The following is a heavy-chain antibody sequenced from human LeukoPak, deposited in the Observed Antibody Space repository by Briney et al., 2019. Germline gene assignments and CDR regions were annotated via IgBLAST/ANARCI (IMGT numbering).Heavy chain of an antibody. D-gene: IGHD5-18*01. V-gene: IGHV2-5*02. CDR3: ALDRIHLWSS. J-gene: IGHJ5*02. CDR1: GFSLNTSGVG. Sequence: SGPTLVKPTQTLTLTCTFSGFSLNTSGVGVGWIRQPPGKALEWLALIYWDDDKRYSPSLKSRLTITKDTSENQVVLTMTNTDPVDTATYYCALDRIHLWSSWGQGTLVTVSS. CDR2: IYWDDDK.